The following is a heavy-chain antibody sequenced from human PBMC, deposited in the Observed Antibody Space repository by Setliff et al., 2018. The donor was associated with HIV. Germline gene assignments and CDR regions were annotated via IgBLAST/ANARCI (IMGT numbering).Heavy chain of an antibody. V-gene: IGHV4-34*01. Sequence: PSETLSLTCAVYGGSFSGYYWSWIRQPPGKGLEWIGEIHHTGSTNYNPSLKSRGTISVDTSKKHFSLKLSSVTAADTAIYYCARENNSSYVDYWGQGTLVTVSS. CDR2: IHHTGST. J-gene: IGHJ4*02. D-gene: IGHD1-1*01. CDR1: GGSFSGYY. CDR3: ARENNSSYVDY.